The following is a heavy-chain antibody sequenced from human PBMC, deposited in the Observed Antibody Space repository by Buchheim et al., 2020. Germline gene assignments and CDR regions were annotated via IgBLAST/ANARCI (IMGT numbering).Heavy chain of an antibody. CDR1: GFSLSTSGVG. CDR3: AHSVRGVIPQSSYYYYYMDV. Sequence: QITLKESGPTLVKPTQTLTLTCTFSGFSLSTSGVGVGWLRQPPGKALEWLALIYWDDDKRYSPSLKSRLTITKATSKNQVVLTMTNMEPVDTATYCCAHSVRGVIPQSSYYYYYMDVWGKGTT. V-gene: IGHV2-5*02. CDR2: IYWDDDK. J-gene: IGHJ6*03. D-gene: IGHD3-10*01.